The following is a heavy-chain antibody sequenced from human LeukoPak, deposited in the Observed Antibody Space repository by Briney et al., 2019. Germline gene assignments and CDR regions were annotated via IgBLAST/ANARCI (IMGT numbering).Heavy chain of an antibody. CDR1: GFAFSSYW. Sequence: GGSLRLSCAASGFAFSSYWMHWVRQAPGKGLVWVSRINSDGSTTSYADSVNGRFTISRDNAKNTLYLQMNSLRAEDTAVYYCSRGLYSSTLGYWGQGTLVTVSS. CDR3: SRGLYSSTLGY. J-gene: IGHJ4*02. D-gene: IGHD6-13*01. CDR2: INSDGSTT. V-gene: IGHV3-74*01.